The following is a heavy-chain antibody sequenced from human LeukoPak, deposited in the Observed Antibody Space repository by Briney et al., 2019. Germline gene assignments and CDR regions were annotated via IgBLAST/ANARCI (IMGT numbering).Heavy chain of an antibody. CDR3: ARHFDWFSTFDY. CDR1: GFTFSDYY. Sequence: GGSLRLSCAASGFTFSDYYMSWLRQAPGQGRGGLSYSSSSGSTIYYGDTVKGRFTISSDKAKNSLYLQMNSLRAEDKAVYYCARHFDWFSTFDYWGQGTLVTVSS. J-gene: IGHJ4*02. D-gene: IGHD3-9*01. CDR2: SSSSGSTI. V-gene: IGHV3-11*01.